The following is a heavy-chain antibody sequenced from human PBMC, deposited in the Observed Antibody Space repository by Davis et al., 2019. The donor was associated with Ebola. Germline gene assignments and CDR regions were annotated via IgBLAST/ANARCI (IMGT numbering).Heavy chain of an antibody. CDR2: ISGGGTST. D-gene: IGHD2-15*01. V-gene: IGHV3-23*01. J-gene: IGHJ6*02. CDR3: ANLCSGGSCYSYDYFYYGMDV. CDR1: GITFSSYV. Sequence: GESLKISCEVSGITFSSYVMSWVRQAPGKGLEWVSTISGGGTSTYYADSVKGRFTISRDNSKKTLYLQMNSLRAEDTAVYYCANLCSGGSCYSYDYFYYGMDVWGQGTTVTVSS.